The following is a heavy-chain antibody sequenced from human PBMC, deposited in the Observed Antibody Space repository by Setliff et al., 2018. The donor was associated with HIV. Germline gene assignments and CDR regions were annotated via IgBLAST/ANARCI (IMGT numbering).Heavy chain of an antibody. CDR2: INHNGTT. D-gene: IGHD3-10*01. CDR1: GPSFSGYY. CDR3: AAKPMIRGRPFAF. J-gene: IGHJ4*02. Sequence: SETLSLTCAVYGPSFSGYYWNWIRQFPGKSLEWIGEINHNGTTNYSPSFKSRLNISVDVSKNQFSLRLASLSAADTAAYFCAAKPMIRGRPFAFWGQATLVTVSS. V-gene: IGHV4-34*01.